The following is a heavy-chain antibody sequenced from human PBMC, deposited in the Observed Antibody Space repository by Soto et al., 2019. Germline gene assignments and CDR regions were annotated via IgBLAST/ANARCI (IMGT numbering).Heavy chain of an antibody. CDR1: GFTFSSYA. CDR3: ARDFYDSSGYYPPPFDY. V-gene: IGHV3-23*01. J-gene: IGHJ4*02. D-gene: IGHD3-22*01. Sequence: EVQLLESGGGLVQPGGSLRLSCAASGFTFSSYAMTWVRQAPGKGLEWVSAISGSGGSPDYADSGKGRFTISRDNYKNTLYLQMNSRRAEDTAVYYCARDFYDSSGYYPPPFDYWGQGTLVTVSS. CDR2: ISGSGGSP.